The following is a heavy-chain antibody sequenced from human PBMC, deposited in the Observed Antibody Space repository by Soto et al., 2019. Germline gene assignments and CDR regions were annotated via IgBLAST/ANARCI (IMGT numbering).Heavy chain of an antibody. J-gene: IGHJ5*02. Sequence: SETLSLTFAVYGGAFSGYYWSWIRQPPGKGLEWIGEINHSGSTNYNPSRKSRVPISVDTSKNQFSLKLTSVSAAGTAVYYCARGTRMGSSSFNNWFDPWGQGALVTI. V-gene: IGHV4-34*01. CDR2: INHSGST. CDR3: ARGTRMGSSSFNNWFDP. D-gene: IGHD6-6*01. CDR1: GGAFSGYY.